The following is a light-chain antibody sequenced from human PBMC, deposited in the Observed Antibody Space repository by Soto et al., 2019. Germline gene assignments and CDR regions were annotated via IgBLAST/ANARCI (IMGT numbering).Light chain of an antibody. Sequence: QSALTQPASVSGSPGQSITISCTGTRSDVGNYYLVSWYQQHPGKAPKVIISDVSNRPSGVSNRFSGSKSGNTASLTISGLQAEDEADYYCSSYTGTSAPYVLGTGTKLPS. CDR2: DVS. V-gene: IGLV2-14*02. CDR1: RSDVGNYYL. CDR3: SSYTGTSAPYV. J-gene: IGLJ1*01.